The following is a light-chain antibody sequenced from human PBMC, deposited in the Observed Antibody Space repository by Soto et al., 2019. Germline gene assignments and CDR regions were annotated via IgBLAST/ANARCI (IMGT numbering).Light chain of an antibody. CDR3: HQYYYWPPWA. V-gene: IGKV3-15*01. CDR1: QSVSRN. Sequence: EIVMTQSPATLSVSPGERATLSCKASQSVSRNLAWYQQKPGQAPRLLIYGASTRATDIPARFSGSGSGTEFTLTISSLQSEDFAVYYCHQYYYWPPWAFGQGTRWIS. CDR2: GAS. J-gene: IGKJ1*01.